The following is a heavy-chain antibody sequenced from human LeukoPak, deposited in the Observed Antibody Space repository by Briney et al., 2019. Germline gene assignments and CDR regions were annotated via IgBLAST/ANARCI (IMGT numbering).Heavy chain of an antibody. CDR2: INPHSGGA. V-gene: IGHV1-2*02. D-gene: IGHD3-10*01. Sequence: ASVKVSCKTSGFTLTGYFLHWVRQAPGQGLEWMVRINPHSGGANYAQNFQGRVPMTRDTSKNTAYMELNGLTFDDTALYFCAKGWVVSYYGSSRNYFDPWGQGTLVTVSS. J-gene: IGHJ5*02. CDR1: GFTLTGYF. CDR3: AKGWVVSYYGSSRNYFDP.